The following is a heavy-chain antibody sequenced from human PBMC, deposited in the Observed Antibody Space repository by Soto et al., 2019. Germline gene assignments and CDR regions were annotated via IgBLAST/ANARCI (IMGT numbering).Heavy chain of an antibody. CDR3: ARGKGMEENYYFYGLDI. CDR2: INGGTGQT. J-gene: IGHJ6*02. Sequence: ASVKVSCKASGYSFSTYAMHWVRQAPGQSLEWMGWINGGTGQTKFSQRFQDRITITRDTSASTAYVELSSLRSEDTAVYYCARGKGMEENYYFYGLDIWGQGTTVTVS. D-gene: IGHD1-1*01. V-gene: IGHV1-3*01. CDR1: GYSFSTYA.